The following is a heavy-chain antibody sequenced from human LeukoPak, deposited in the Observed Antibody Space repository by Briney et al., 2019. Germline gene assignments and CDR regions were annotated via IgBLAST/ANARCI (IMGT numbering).Heavy chain of an antibody. D-gene: IGHD3-10*01. J-gene: IGHJ3*02. CDR1: GFTFSSYE. CDR3: ARASYYYKAFDI. CDR2: ISSSGSTI. Sequence: GGSLRLSCAASGFTFSSYEMNWVRQAPGKGLEWVSYISSSGSTIYYADSVKGRFTISRDNAKNSLYLQMNSLRAEDTAVYYCARASYYYKAFDIWGQGTMVTVSS. V-gene: IGHV3-48*03.